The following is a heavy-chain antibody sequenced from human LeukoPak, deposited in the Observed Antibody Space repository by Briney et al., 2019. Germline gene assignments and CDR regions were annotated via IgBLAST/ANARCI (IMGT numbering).Heavy chain of an antibody. CDR2: INHSGST. CDR3: ARAGRASSGYSYYYYGMDV. D-gene: IGHD3-22*01. CDR1: GGSFSGYY. V-gene: IGHV4-34*01. Sequence: TSEALSLTCAVYGGSFSGYYWSWIRQPPGKGLEWIGEINHSGSTSYNPSLKSRVTISVDTSKNQFFLKLSSVTAADTAVYYCARAGRASSGYSYYYYGMDVWGQGTTVTVSS. J-gene: IGHJ6*02.